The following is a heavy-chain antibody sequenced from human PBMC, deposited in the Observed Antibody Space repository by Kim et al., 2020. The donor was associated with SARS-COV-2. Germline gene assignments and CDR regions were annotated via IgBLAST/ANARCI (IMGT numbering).Heavy chain of an antibody. CDR1: GYTFTSYA. D-gene: IGHD7-27*01. V-gene: IGHV1-3*01. Sequence: ASVKVSCKASGYTFTSYAMHWVRQAPGQRLEWMGWINAGNGNTKYSQKFQGRVTITRDTSSSTAYMELSSLRSEDTAVYYCAREWGRLSEFDPWGQGTLVAVSS. CDR2: INAGNGNT. CDR3: AREWGRLSEFDP. J-gene: IGHJ5*02.